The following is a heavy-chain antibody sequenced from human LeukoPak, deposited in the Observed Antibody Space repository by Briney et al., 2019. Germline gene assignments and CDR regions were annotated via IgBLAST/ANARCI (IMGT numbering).Heavy chain of an antibody. CDR1: GGSISSSSYH. CDR3: ARRVTIFGVDRAYYYMDV. Sequence: SETLSLTCTVSGGSISSSSYHWGWIRQPPGKGLEWIGSIYYSGSTYYNPSLKSRATISVDTSKNQFSLKLSSVTAADTAVYYCARRVTIFGVDRAYYYMDVWGKGTTVTVSS. D-gene: IGHD3-3*01. J-gene: IGHJ6*03. V-gene: IGHV4-39*01. CDR2: IYYSGST.